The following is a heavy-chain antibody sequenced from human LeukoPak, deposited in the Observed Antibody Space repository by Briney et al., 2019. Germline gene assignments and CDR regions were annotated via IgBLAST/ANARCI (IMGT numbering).Heavy chain of an antibody. V-gene: IGHV4-59*01. Sequence: SETLSLTCTVSGGSISSYYWNWVRQSPGKGLEWIGYIYYIGSTNCNPSLKSRVTMSVDMSNNQLSLKLTSVTATDTAVYYCARAGDGNNKLDYFDYWGQGTLVTVSS. CDR3: ARAGDGNNKLDYFDY. CDR2: IYYIGST. D-gene: IGHD5-24*01. J-gene: IGHJ4*02. CDR1: GGSISSYY.